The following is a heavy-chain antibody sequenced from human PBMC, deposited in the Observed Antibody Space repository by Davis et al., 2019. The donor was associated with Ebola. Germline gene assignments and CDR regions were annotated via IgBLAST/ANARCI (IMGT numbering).Heavy chain of an antibody. CDR3: ARPHGIFGNEYYFDY. Sequence: GESLKISCKGSGYSFTSYWIGWVRQMPGKGLEWMGIIYPGDSDTRYSPSFQGQVTISADKSISTAYLQWSSLKASDTAMYSCARPHGIFGNEYYFDYWGQGTLVTVSS. CDR1: GYSFTSYW. V-gene: IGHV5-51*01. CDR2: IYPGDSDT. D-gene: IGHD3-3*01. J-gene: IGHJ4*02.